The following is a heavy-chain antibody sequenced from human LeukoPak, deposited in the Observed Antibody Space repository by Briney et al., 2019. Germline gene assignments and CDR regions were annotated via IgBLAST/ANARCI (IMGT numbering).Heavy chain of an antibody. V-gene: IGHV1-69*13. J-gene: IGHJ4*02. D-gene: IGHD3-10*01. CDR3: ARGSYYYGSGSYYNTDDHDY. CDR2: IIPIFDTA. CDR1: GGTFSSYA. Sequence: GASVKVSCTASGGTFSSYAISWVRQAPGQGLEWMGGIIPIFDTANYAQKFQGRVTITADESTSTAYMELSSLRSEDTAVYYCARGSYYYGSGSYYNTDDHDYWGQGTLVTVSS.